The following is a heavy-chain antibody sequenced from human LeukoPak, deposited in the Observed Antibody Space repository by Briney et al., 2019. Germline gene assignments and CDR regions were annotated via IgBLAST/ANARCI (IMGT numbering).Heavy chain of an antibody. CDR3: TQRQGPMSGSYDYFDP. CDR1: GGSLSGYF. D-gene: IGHD1-26*01. Sequence: SVALSVTCTVSGGSLSGYFWSWIRQPPGHGLEWIAYVLSGGYTNYTPSLRSRATISVDTSKHQSSLQVSSLTAADTAIYYCTQRQGPMSGSYDYFDPWGQGILVTVSS. CDR2: VLSGGYT. J-gene: IGHJ5*02. V-gene: IGHV4-4*09.